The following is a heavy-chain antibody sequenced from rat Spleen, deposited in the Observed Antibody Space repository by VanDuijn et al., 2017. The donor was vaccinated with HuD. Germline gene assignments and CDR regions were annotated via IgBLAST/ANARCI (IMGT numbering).Heavy chain of an antibody. CDR1: GFISSDHY. Sequence: EVQLVESDGGLVLPGRSLKLSCAAAGFISSDHYVAWVRQAPTKGLEWVATINYDGSSTFYRDSVRARFTISRDNAKNSLYLQMDSLKSEDTATYYCARRDYPEVMAAWGQGASVTVSS. V-gene: IGHV5-29*01. J-gene: IGHJ4*01. CDR2: INYDGSST. CDR3: ARRDYPEVMAA. D-gene: IGHD1-4*01.